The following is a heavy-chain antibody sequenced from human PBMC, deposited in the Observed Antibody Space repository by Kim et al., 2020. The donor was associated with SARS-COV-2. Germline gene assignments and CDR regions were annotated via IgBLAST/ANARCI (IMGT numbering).Heavy chain of an antibody. V-gene: IGHV1-69*04. J-gene: IGHJ4*02. Sequence: SVKVSCKASGGTFSSYAISWVRQAPGQGLEWMGRIIPILGIANYAQKFQGRVTITADKSTSTAYMELSGLRSEDTAVYYCAPFYSSSWSNPLGFDYWGQ. D-gene: IGHD6-13*01. CDR3: APFYSSSWSNPLGFDY. CDR2: IIPILGIA. CDR1: GGTFSSYA.